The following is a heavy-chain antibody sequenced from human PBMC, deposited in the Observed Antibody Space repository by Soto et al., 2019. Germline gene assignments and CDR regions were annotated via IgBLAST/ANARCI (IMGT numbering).Heavy chain of an antibody. CDR2: IYYSEST. CDR1: GGSISSGDYY. CDR3: ARTKYCTNTSCYRGRNNWFDP. D-gene: IGHD2-2*02. Sequence: TLSLTCTVSGGSISSGDYYWIWIRQPPGKGLEWIGYIYYSESTYYNPSLKSRVTISVDTSKNQFSLTLTSVTAADTAMYYCARTKYCTNTSCYRGRNNWFDPWGPGTLVTVSS. J-gene: IGHJ5*02. V-gene: IGHV4-30-4*01.